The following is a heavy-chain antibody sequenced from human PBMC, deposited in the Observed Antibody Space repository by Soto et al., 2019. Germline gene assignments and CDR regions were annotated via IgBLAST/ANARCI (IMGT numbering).Heavy chain of an antibody. V-gene: IGHV4-61*01. CDR3: HGDYYGSGSLDY. CDR2: IYYSGST. D-gene: IGHD3-10*01. Sequence: PSETLSLTCTVSGGSVSSGSYYWSWIRQPPGKGLEWIGYIYYSGSTSYNPSLKSRVTISVDTSKNQFSLKLSSVTAADTAVYYCHGDYYGSGSLDYWGQGTLVTVSS. J-gene: IGHJ4*02. CDR1: GGSVSSGSYY.